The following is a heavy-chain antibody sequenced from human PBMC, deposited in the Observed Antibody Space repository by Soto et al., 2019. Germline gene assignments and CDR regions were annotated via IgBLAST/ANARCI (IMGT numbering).Heavy chain of an antibody. CDR1: GYTFTGYY. D-gene: IGHD3-16*01. Sequence: GASVKVSCKTSGYTFTGYYIYWVRQAPGQGLEWMGWINPNSGGIKYSQKFQGRVTMTRDTSISTAYMELSRLRSDDTAVYYCASDLAFRTYAMDVWGQGTTVTVSS. CDR3: ASDLAFRTYAMDV. CDR2: INPNSGGI. V-gene: IGHV1-2*02. J-gene: IGHJ6*02.